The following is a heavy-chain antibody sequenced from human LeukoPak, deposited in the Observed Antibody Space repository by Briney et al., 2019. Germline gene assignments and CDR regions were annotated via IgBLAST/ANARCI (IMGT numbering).Heavy chain of an antibody. V-gene: IGHV4-31*03. CDR3: ARDPGGFGELFGTSGLDV. J-gene: IGHJ6*02. CDR1: GDSINSGGYY. D-gene: IGHD3-10*01. Sequence: SETPSLTCTVSGDSINSGGYYWSWIRQHPGKGLEWIGFIYYTGYTYSNPSLKSRFAISLDTSKNQFSLKLNSVTAADTAVYYCARDPGGFGELFGTSGLDVWGQGTTVLVSS. CDR2: IYYTGYT.